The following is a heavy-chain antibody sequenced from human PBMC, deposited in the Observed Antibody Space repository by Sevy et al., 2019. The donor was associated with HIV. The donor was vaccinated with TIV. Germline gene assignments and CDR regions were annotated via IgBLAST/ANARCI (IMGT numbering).Heavy chain of an antibody. Sequence: SETLSLTCTVSGGSITSLYWNWIRQPPGKGLEWIANIYYNGHINYNPSLKSRFTLSLDTSKNKFSLGLSSVTAADTAMYYCAGENAWGRCYSWGQGTLVTVSS. CDR2: IYYNGHI. V-gene: IGHV4-59*08. D-gene: IGHD1-26*01. CDR3: AGENAWGRCYS. J-gene: IGHJ4*02. CDR1: GGSITSLY.